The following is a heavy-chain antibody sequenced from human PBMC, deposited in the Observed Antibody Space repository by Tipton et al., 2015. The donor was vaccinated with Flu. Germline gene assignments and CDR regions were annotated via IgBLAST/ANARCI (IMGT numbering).Heavy chain of an antibody. CDR2: ISAYNGNT. CDR3: ARDLPALWFGDPFDP. Sequence: QGQLVQSGAEVKKPGASVKVSCKASGYTFTSYGISWVRQAPGQGLEWMGWISAYNGNTNYAQKLQGRVTMTTDTSTSTAYMELRSLRSDDTAVYYCARDLPALWFGDPFDPWGQGTLVTVSS. V-gene: IGHV1-18*01. D-gene: IGHD3-10*01. CDR1: GYTFTSYG. J-gene: IGHJ5*02.